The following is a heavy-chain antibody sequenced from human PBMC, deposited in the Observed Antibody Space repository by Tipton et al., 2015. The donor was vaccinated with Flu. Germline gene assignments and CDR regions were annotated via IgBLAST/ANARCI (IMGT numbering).Heavy chain of an antibody. CDR1: GGSISSYY. V-gene: IGHV4-59*01. CDR2: IYYIGST. CDR3: ARVHDYGDYGRYYYYYALDV. D-gene: IGHD4-17*01. Sequence: TLSLTCTVSGGSISSYYWSWIRQPPGKGLEWIGYIYYIGSTNYNTSLKSRATISVDTSTNQLSLKLTSVTVADTAVYYCARVHDYGDYGRYYYYYALDVWGQGTTVTVSS. J-gene: IGHJ6*02.